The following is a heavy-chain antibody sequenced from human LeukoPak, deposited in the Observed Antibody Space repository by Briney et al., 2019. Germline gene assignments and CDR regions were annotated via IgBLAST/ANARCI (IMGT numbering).Heavy chain of an antibody. J-gene: IGHJ4*02. Sequence: SETLSLTCTVSGGSISSGSYYWSWIRQPAGKGLEWIGYIYYSGSTNYNPSLKSRVTISVDTSKNQFSLKLSSVTAADTAVYYCASTYYYDSSGYYGYWGQGTLVTVSS. CDR3: ASTYYYDSSGYYGY. CDR2: IYYSGST. V-gene: IGHV4-61*10. D-gene: IGHD3-22*01. CDR1: GGSISSGSYY.